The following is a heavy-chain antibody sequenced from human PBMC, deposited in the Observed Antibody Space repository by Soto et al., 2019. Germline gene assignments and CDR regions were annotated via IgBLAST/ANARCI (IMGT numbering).Heavy chain of an antibody. CDR2: ISSSSSYI. CDR3: ARDTRYCSSTSCLTRRGYYYYGMDV. J-gene: IGHJ6*02. Sequence: GGSLRLSCAASGFTFSSYSMNWVRQAPGKGLEWVSSISSSSSYIYYADSVKGRFTISRDNAKNSLYLQMNSLRAEDTAVYYCARDTRYCSSTSCLTRRGYYYYGMDVWGQGTTVTVS. V-gene: IGHV3-21*01. D-gene: IGHD2-2*01. CDR1: GFTFSSYS.